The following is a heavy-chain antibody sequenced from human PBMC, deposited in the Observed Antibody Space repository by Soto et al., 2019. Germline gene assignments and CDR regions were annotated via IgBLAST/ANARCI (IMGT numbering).Heavy chain of an antibody. CDR3: ARERYATMVTGGPYYYYYYGMDV. Sequence: QVPLVQSGAEVKKPGSSVKVSCKASGGTFSSYAISWVRQAPGQGLEWMGGIIPIFGTANYAQKFQGRVTITADESTSTAYMELRSLRSEDTAVYYCARERYATMVTGGPYYYYYYGMDVWGQGTTVTVSS. D-gene: IGHD3-10*01. CDR2: IIPIFGTA. CDR1: GGTFSSYA. J-gene: IGHJ6*02. V-gene: IGHV1-69*01.